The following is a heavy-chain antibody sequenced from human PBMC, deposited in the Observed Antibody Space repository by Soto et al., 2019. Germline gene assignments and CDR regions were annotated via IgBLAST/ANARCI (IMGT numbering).Heavy chain of an antibody. CDR2: IIPIFGTA. V-gene: IGHV1-69*13. D-gene: IGHD6-6*01. CDR3: AREPILSSSSSPYYYYYGMDV. Sequence: AASVKVSCKASGGTFSSYAISWVRQAPGQGLEWMGGIIPIFGTANYAQKFQGRVTITADESTSTAYMELSSLRSEDTAVYYCAREPILSSSSSPYYYYYGMDVWGQGTTVTVSS. CDR1: GGTFSSYA. J-gene: IGHJ6*02.